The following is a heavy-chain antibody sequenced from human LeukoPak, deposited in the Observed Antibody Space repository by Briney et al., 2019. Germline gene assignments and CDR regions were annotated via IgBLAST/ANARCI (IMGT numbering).Heavy chain of an antibody. CDR3: AKGTDGDYGYYFDY. D-gene: IGHD4-17*01. J-gene: IGHJ4*02. CDR1: GFTFDDYA. CDR2: ISWKSGSI. Sequence: PGRSLRLSCAASGFTFDDYAMHWVRQAPGKGLEWVSGISWKSGSIGYADSVKGRFTISRDNAKNSLYLQMNSLRAEDTALYYCAKGTDGDYGYYFDYWGQGTLVTVSS. V-gene: IGHV3-9*01.